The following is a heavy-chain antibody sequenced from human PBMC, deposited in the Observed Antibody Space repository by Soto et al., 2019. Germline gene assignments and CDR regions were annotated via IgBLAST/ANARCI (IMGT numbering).Heavy chain of an antibody. CDR3: ATNYGSGSTHFDY. CDR2: IIPMLGMS. D-gene: IGHD3-10*01. J-gene: IGHJ4*02. CDR1: GDTFNFYT. Sequence: QVQLVQSGAEVKKPGSPVRVSCTASGDTFNFYTISWVRQVPGQGPEWMGRIIPMLGMSNYAQKSQGRVTIMADKSTSTVYMNLSGLTSEDPAVYYCATNYGSGSTHFDYWGQGTLVTVSS. V-gene: IGHV1-69*02.